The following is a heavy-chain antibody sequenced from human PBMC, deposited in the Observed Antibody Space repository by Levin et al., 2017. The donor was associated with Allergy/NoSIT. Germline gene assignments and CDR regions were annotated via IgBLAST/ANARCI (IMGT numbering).Heavy chain of an antibody. CDR3: ASKAKGGDGMDV. J-gene: IGHJ6*02. CDR2: MNPNSGNT. Sequence: GESLKISCKASGYTFTSYDINWVRQATGQGLEWMGWMNPNSGNTGYAQKFQGRVTMTRNTSISTAYMELSSLRSEDTAVYYCASKAKGGDGMDVWGQGTTVTVSS. V-gene: IGHV1-8*01. CDR1: GYTFTSYD.